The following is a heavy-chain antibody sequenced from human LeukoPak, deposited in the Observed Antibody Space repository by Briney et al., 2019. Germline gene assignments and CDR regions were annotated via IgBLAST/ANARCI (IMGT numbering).Heavy chain of an antibody. V-gene: IGHV6-1*01. J-gene: IGHJ4*02. Sequence: SQTLSLTCAISGDSVSSNSAAWNWIRQSPSRGLEWLGRTYYRSKSYNDYAVSVKSRITINPDTSNNQFSLQLSSVTPEDTAVYYCARDRIYLGGGKIGHFDYWGQGTLVTVSS. D-gene: IGHD2-15*01. CDR1: GDSVSSNSAA. CDR2: TYYRSKSYN. CDR3: ARDRIYLGGGKIGHFDY.